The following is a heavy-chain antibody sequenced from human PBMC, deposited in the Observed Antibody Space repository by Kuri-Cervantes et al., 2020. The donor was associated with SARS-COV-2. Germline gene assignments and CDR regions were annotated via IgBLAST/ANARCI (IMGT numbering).Heavy chain of an antibody. Sequence: GGSLRLSCAASGFTFSSYGMHWVRQAPGKGLEWVAVISYDGSNKYYADSAKGRFTISRDNSKNTLYLQVNSLRAEDTAVYYCAKPHYSKAYYYYGMDVWGQGTTVTVSS. J-gene: IGHJ6*02. V-gene: IGHV3-30*18. CDR3: AKPHYSKAYYYYGMDV. CDR2: ISYDGSNK. CDR1: GFTFSSYG. D-gene: IGHD4-11*01.